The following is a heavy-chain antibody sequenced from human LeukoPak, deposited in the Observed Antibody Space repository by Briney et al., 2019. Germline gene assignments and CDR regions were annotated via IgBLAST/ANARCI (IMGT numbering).Heavy chain of an antibody. V-gene: IGHV1-18*04. J-gene: IGHJ4*02. CDR2: ISAYNGNT. Sequence: ASVKVSCKASGYTFTGYYMHWVRQAPGQGLEWMGWISAYNGNTNYAQKLQGRVTMTTDTSTSTAYMELRSLRSDDTAVYYCARVLTGTFDYWGQGTLVTVSS. D-gene: IGHD1-7*01. CDR3: ARVLTGTFDY. CDR1: GYTFTGYY.